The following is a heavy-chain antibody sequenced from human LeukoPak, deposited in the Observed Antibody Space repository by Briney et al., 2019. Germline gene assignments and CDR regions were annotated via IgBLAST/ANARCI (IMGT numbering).Heavy chain of an antibody. CDR2: INGDGSST. J-gene: IGHJ4*02. CDR3: ARALGDI. Sequence: GGSLRLTCAASGFTFSTYWMHWVRQAPGKGLVWVSRINGDGSSTSYGDSVKGRFTISRDNAKNTLYLQMNGLRVEDTAVYYCARALGDIRGQGTLVTVSS. V-gene: IGHV3-74*01. CDR1: GFTFSTYW.